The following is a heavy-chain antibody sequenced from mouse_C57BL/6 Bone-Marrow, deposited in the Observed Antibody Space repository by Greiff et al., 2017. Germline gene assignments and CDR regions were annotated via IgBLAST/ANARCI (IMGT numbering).Heavy chain of an antibody. CDR3: ASPYYYGSRKGYFDV. V-gene: IGHV1-7*01. D-gene: IGHD1-1*01. Sequence: QVQLQQSGAELAKPGASVKLSCKASGYTFTSYWMHWVKQRPGQGLEWIGYITPSSGYTKYNQKFKDKATLTADKSSSTAYMQLSSLTYEDPAVYYCASPYYYGSRKGYFDVWGTGTTVTVSS. J-gene: IGHJ1*03. CDR1: GYTFTSYW. CDR2: ITPSSGYT.